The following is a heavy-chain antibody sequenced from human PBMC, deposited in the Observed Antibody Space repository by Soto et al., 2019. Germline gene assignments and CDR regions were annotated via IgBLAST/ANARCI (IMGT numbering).Heavy chain of an antibody. CDR3: AREMVPYNWYYVDYFDY. J-gene: IGHJ4*02. V-gene: IGHV3-33*01. D-gene: IGHD1-7*01. CDR2: IWYDGSNK. CDR1: GFTFSSYG. Sequence: QVQLVESGGGVVQPGRSLRLSCAASGFTFSSYGMHWVRQAPGKGLEWVAVIWYDGSNKYYADSVKGRFTISRDNSKNTLYMQMNSLRAEDTAVYYCAREMVPYNWYYVDYFDYWGQGTLVTVS.